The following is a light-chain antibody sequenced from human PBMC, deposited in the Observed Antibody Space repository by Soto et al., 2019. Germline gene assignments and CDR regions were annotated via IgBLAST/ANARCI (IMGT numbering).Light chain of an antibody. Sequence: EIVLTQSPATQSLSPGERATLSCRASQSVSGYLAWYQQKPGQAPRLLIYDGSHRAAGIPSRFSGSGSGTDFTLTISGLEPEDFAVYYCQQRSNWLISFGPGTKVDIK. CDR3: QQRSNWLIS. CDR2: DGS. V-gene: IGKV3-11*01. J-gene: IGKJ3*01. CDR1: QSVSGY.